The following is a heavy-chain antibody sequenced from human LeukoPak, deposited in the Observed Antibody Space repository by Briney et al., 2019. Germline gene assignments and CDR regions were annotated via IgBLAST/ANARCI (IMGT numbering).Heavy chain of an antibody. Sequence: SETLSLTCTVSGGSINIRNYYWAWIRQPPGRQLEWIGSVYSSGSLYYNPSLKSRVTILVDTSKNQFSLKLNSVTAADPAVYYCARDRRQRDYFDFRGQGARVSVSS. V-gene: IGHV4-39*07. J-gene: IGHJ4*02. CDR2: VYSSGSL. D-gene: IGHD1-1*01. CDR1: GGSINIRNYY. CDR3: ARDRRQRDYFDF.